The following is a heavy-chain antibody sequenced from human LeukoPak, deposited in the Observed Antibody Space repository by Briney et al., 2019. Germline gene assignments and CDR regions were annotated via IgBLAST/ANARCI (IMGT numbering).Heavy chain of an antibody. CDR2: IYYSGST. CDR1: GGSISSSSYY. V-gene: IGHV4-39*01. J-gene: IGHJ4*02. CDR3: ANSGITFGGYFDY. D-gene: IGHD3-16*01. Sequence: SETLSLTCTVSGGSISSSSYYWGWIRQPPGKGLEWVGSIYYSGSTYYNRSLKSRVTISVDTSKNQFSLKLSSVTAADTAVYYCANSGITFGGYFDYWGQGTLVTVSS.